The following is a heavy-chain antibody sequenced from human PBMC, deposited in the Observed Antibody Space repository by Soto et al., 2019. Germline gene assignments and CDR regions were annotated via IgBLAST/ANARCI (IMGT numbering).Heavy chain of an antibody. V-gene: IGHV1-18*01. Sequence: QVQLVRSEAEVKKPGASVKASCKASGYTFTSYGISWVRRPPGQVLEWMGWISAYNGNTNYAQKLQGRVTMTTDTSTSTAYMELRSLRSDDTAVYYCARDSGYESNYWGQGTLVTVSS. D-gene: IGHD5-12*01. J-gene: IGHJ4*02. CDR2: ISAYNGNT. CDR1: GYTFTSYG. CDR3: ARDSGYESNY.